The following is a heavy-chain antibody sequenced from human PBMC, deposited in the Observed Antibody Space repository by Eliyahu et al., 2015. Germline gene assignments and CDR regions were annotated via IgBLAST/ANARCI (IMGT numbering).Heavy chain of an antibody. D-gene: IGHD5-18*01. Sequence: QITLKESGPTLVKPTQTLTLTCXFPGFSXSTSVXGVGXIRQPPGKALEWLALIYWNDDKRYSPSLKSRLTITKDTSKNQVVLTMTNMDPVDTATYYCAHIGIQLPGDYWGQGTLVTVSS. CDR2: IYWNDDK. J-gene: IGHJ4*02. CDR3: AHIGIQLPGDY. V-gene: IGHV2-5*01. CDR1: GFSXSTSVXG.